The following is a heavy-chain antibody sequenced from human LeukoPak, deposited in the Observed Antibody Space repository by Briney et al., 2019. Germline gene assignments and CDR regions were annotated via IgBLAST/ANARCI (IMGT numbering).Heavy chain of an antibody. CDR3: ARKAAAVTYYFDY. Sequence: GGSLRLSFAASGFTFSDYYMTWIRQAPGKGLGGVSYISSSGRTIYYADSVKGRFTISRDNAKNSLYLQMNSLRAEDTAVYYCARKAAAVTYYFDYWGQGTLVTVSS. V-gene: IGHV3-11*04. D-gene: IGHD6-13*01. CDR2: ISSSGRTI. J-gene: IGHJ4*02. CDR1: GFTFSDYY.